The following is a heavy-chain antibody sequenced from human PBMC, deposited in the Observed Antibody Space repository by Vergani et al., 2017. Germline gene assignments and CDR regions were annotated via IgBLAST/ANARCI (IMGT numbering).Heavy chain of an antibody. J-gene: IGHJ6*02. CDR2: RYYSGST. Sequence: QVKLQESGPGLVKPSQTLSLTCTVSGGSISSGDYYWSWIRQPPGKGLEWIGYRYYSGSTYYNPSLKSRVTISVDTSKNQFSLKLSSVTAADTAVYYCARDYGTRWSRRYYYYYGMDVWGQGTTVTVSS. V-gene: IGHV4-30-4*08. D-gene: IGHD6-13*01. CDR3: ARDYGTRWSRRYYYYYGMDV. CDR1: GGSISSGDYY.